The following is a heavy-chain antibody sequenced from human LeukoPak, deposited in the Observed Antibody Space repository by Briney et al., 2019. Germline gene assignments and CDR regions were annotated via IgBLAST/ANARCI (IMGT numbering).Heavy chain of an antibody. CDR3: ARQTGFRQGWYFDL. V-gene: IGHV5-51*01. D-gene: IGHD7-27*01. CDR2: IYPGDSDT. CDR1: GYIFSTYW. Sequence: GESLKISCKGSGYIFSTYWIAWVRQMPGKGLEWMGIIYPGDSDTRYSPSFQGQVTMSANKSISTAYLQWSSLKASDTAMYYCARQTGFRQGWYFDLWGRGTLVTVSS. J-gene: IGHJ2*01.